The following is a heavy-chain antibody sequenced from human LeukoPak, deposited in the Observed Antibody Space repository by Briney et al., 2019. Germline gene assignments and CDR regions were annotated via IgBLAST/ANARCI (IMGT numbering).Heavy chain of an antibody. CDR2: IYHSGST. V-gene: IGHV4-34*01. CDR3: ARAFRYCSGGSCYNGYFDY. Sequence: SETLSLTCAVYGGSFSGYYWSWIRQPPGKGLEWIGEIYHSGSTNYNPSLKSRVTISVDKSKNQFSLKLSSVTAADTAVYYCARAFRYCSGGSCYNGYFDYWGQGTLVTVSS. CDR1: GGSFSGYY. J-gene: IGHJ4*02. D-gene: IGHD2-15*01.